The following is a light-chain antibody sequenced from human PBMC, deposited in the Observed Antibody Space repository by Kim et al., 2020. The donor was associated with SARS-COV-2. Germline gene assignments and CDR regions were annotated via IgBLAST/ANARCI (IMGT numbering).Light chain of an antibody. Sequence: AAVRDSVTITCRASQDISNYVAWYQQKPGKPPKLLIYAASTLQSGVPSRFSGSGSGTDFTLTISSLQPEDVATYYCQKYDGAPWTFGQGTKVEIK. CDR3: QKYDGAPWT. V-gene: IGKV1-27*01. CDR1: QDISNY. CDR2: AAS. J-gene: IGKJ1*01.